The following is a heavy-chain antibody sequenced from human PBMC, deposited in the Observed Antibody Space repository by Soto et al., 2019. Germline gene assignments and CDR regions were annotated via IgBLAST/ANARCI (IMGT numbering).Heavy chain of an antibody. CDR2: IWYDGSNK. J-gene: IGHJ1*01. V-gene: IGHV3-33*01. D-gene: IGHD3-22*01. CDR1: GFTFSSYG. Sequence: PGGSLRLSCAASGFTFSSYGMHWVRQAPGKGLEWVAVIWYDGSNKYYAGSVKGRFTISRDNSKNTLYLRMNSLRAEDTAVYYCARTLYDSGGYHHFQHWGQGTLVTV. CDR3: ARTLYDSGGYHHFQH.